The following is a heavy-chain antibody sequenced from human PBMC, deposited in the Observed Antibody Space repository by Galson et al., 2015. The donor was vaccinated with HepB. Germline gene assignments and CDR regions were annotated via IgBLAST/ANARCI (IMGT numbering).Heavy chain of an antibody. J-gene: IGHJ3*02. Sequence: LSLTCTVSGGSISSGGYYWSWIRQHPGKGLEWIGYIYYSGSTYYNPSLKSRVTISVDTSKNQFSLKLSFVTAADTAVYYCATYCSSTSCYSDDAFDIWGQGTMVTVSS. D-gene: IGHD2-2*01. CDR1: GGSISSGGYY. CDR2: IYYSGST. CDR3: ATYCSSTSCYSDDAFDI. V-gene: IGHV4-31*03.